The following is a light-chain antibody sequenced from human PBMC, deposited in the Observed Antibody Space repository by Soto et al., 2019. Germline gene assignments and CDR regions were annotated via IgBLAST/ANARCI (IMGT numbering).Light chain of an antibody. Sequence: EIVMTQSPATLSISPGERATLSCWASQSVSNKFAWYQQKPGQAPRLLIYEASTRATGIPDRFSGHGSGTEFTLTISSLQSEDCAVYYCQQYNNWPSITFGQGTRLEIK. CDR2: EAS. CDR1: QSVSNK. V-gene: IGKV3-15*01. J-gene: IGKJ5*01. CDR3: QQYNNWPSIT.